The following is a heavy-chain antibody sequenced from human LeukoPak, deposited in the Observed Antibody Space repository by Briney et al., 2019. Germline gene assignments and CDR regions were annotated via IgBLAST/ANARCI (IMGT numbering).Heavy chain of an antibody. D-gene: IGHD6-13*01. J-gene: IGHJ4*02. CDR1: GYTFTGYY. CDR2: INPNSGGT. Sequence: ASVKVSCKASGYTFTGYYMHWVRQAPGQGLEWMGWINPNSGGTNYAQKFQGRVTMTRDTSISTAYMELSRLRSDDTAVYYCARDPSRWQQLVTGDYWGQGTLVTVSS. CDR3: ARDPSRWQQLVTGDY. V-gene: IGHV1-2*02.